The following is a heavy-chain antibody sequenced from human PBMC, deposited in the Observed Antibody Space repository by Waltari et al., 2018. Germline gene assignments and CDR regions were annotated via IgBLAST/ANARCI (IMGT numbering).Heavy chain of an antibody. D-gene: IGHD2-2*01. CDR1: GFTFSSYS. CDR3: ARGGTPAAMHQNSDP. V-gene: IGHV3-21*01. J-gene: IGHJ5*02. CDR2: ISSSSSYI. Sequence: EVQLVESGGGLVKPGGSLRLSCAASGFTFSSYSMNWVRQAPGKGLEWVSSISSSSSYIYYADSMKGRFAITRDNAKNSLYLQMNSLRAEDTAVYYCARGGTPAAMHQNSDPWGQGTLFTVSS.